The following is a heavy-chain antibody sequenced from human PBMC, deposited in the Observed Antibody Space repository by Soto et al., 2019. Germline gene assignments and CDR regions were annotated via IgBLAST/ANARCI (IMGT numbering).Heavy chain of an antibody. D-gene: IGHD3-10*01. CDR1: GFTFTLYW. J-gene: IGHJ4*02. Sequence: GGSLRLSCEASGFTFTLYWMHWVRQAPGKGLVWVSRVNSDGTGTMYADSVKGRFTVSRDNAKNSVFLQMDSLRAEDAGVYFCARGSRDSYPGSRIFDLWGRGTRVTVSS. CDR2: VNSDGTGT. V-gene: IGHV3-74*03. CDR3: ARGSRDSYPGSRIFDL.